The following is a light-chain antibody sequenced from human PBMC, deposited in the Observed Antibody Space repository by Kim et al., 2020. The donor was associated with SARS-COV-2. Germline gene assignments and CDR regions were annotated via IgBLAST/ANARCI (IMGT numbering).Light chain of an antibody. CDR3: SSRDTTGDHVV. V-gene: IGLV3-19*01. J-gene: IGLJ3*02. CDR2: GKY. CDR1: RLRSYY. Sequence: LGQTVRLTCQGDRLRSYYATWYQQRPGQAPTLVLYGKYDRPSGIPDRFSGSASGNTASLTITGAQAEDEGDYYCSSRDTTGDHVVFGGGTQLTVL.